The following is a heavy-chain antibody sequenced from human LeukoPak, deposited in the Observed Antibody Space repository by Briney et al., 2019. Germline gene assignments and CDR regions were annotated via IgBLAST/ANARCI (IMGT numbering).Heavy chain of an antibody. D-gene: IGHD2-2*01. J-gene: IGHJ4*02. Sequence: PSETLSLTCTVSGGSISSSSYYWGWIRQPPGKGLEWIGSIYHSGNTYYNPSLKSRLTISVDTSKNQFSLKLRSVTDEDTAVYYCARLLPPARYWGQGTLVTVSS. V-gene: IGHV4-39*01. CDR3: ARLLPPARY. CDR2: IYHSGNT. CDR1: GGSISSSSYY.